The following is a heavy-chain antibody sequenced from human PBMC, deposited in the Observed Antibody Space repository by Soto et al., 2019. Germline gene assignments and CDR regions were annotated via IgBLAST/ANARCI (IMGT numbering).Heavy chain of an antibody. Sequence: GGSLRLSCAASGFTFSSYAMSWVRQAPGKGLEWVSAISGSGGSTYYADSVKGRFTISRDNSKNTLYLQMNSLRAEDTAVYYCAKANSWGSYTPVGLDYWGQGTLVTVSS. V-gene: IGHV3-23*01. J-gene: IGHJ4*02. CDR1: GFTFSSYA. CDR2: ISGSGGST. CDR3: AKANSWGSYTPVGLDY. D-gene: IGHD3-16*01.